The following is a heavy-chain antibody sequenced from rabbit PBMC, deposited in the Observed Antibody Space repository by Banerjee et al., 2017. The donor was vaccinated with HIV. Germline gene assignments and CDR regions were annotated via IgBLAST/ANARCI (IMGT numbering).Heavy chain of an antibody. J-gene: IGHJ4*01. D-gene: IGHD2-1*01. CDR2: IYTSSGST. CDR1: GFDFSSYGV. V-gene: IGHV1S43*01. CDR3: AREEGYDDYGDDFAL. Sequence: QSLEESGGDLVKPGASLTLTCTASGFDFSSYGVSWVRQAPGKGLELIACIYTSSGSTWYASWVNGRFTISRSTSLNTVDLKMTSLTAADTATYFCAREEGYDDYGDDFALWGQGTLVTVS.